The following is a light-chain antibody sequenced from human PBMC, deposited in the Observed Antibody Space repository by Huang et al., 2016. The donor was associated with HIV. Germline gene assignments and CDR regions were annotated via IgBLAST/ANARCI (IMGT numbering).Light chain of an antibody. CDR2: GSS. CDR1: RSVSTN. V-gene: IGKV3-15*01. CDR3: HQYNNWLLS. J-gene: IGKJ4*01. Sequence: EIVMTQSPATLSVSPGQRDTPSSRANRSVSTNLAWYQQRHGQAPSLLIYGSSTRAPGIPARFSGSGSGTDFSLTISSLQSEDFALYYCHQYNNWLLSFGGGTRV.